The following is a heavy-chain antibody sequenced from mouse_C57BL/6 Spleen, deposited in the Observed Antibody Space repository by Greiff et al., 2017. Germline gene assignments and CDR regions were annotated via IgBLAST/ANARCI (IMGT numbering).Heavy chain of an antibody. CDR3: ARANYDYDGYAMDY. D-gene: IGHD2-4*01. CDR2: INPSSGYT. CDR1: GYTFTSYW. V-gene: IGHV1-7*01. J-gene: IGHJ4*01. Sequence: QVPLKQSGADLAKPGASVKLSCKASGYTFTSYWMHWVKQRPGQGLEWIGYINPSSGYTKYNQKFKDKATLTADKSSCPAYMQLSSLTYEDSAVYYCARANYDYDGYAMDYWGQGTSVTVSS.